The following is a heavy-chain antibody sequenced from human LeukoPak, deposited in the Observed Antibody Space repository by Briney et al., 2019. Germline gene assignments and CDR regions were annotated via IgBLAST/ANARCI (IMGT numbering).Heavy chain of an antibody. CDR3: ARLIVGAIDY. D-gene: IGHD1-26*01. V-gene: IGHV3-21*01. J-gene: IGHJ4*02. Sequence: GGSLRLSCAASGFTFSSYSMNWVRQAPGKGLGWVSSISSSSSYIYYADSVKGRFTISRDNAKNSLYLQMNSLRAEDTAVYYCARLIVGAIDYWGQGTLVTVSS. CDR2: ISSSSSYI. CDR1: GFTFSSYS.